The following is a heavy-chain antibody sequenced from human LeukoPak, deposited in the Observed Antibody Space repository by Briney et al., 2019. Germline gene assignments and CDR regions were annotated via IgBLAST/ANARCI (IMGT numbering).Heavy chain of an antibody. J-gene: IGHJ4*02. Sequence: SETLSLTCTVSGCSISSYYWSWIRQPPGKGLEWIGYIYYSGSTNYNPSLKSRVTISVDTSKNQFSMKLSSVTAADTAVYYCARAGYDSSGYSSPYIDYWGQGTLVTVSS. D-gene: IGHD3-22*01. V-gene: IGHV4-59*01. CDR1: GCSISSYY. CDR2: IYYSGST. CDR3: ARAGYDSSGYSSPYIDY.